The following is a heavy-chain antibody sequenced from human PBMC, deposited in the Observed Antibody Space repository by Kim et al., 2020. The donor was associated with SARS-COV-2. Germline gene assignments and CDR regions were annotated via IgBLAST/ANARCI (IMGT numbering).Heavy chain of an antibody. D-gene: IGHD5-12*01. CDR2: INHSGST. Sequence: SETLSLTCAVYGGSFSGYYWSWIRQPPGKGLEWIGEINHSGSTNYNPSLKSRVTISVDTSKNQFSLKLSSVTAADTAVYYCARGRVGIVATGWSYWGQGTLVTVSS. V-gene: IGHV4-34*01. CDR3: ARGRVGIVATGWSY. J-gene: IGHJ4*02. CDR1: GGSFSGYY.